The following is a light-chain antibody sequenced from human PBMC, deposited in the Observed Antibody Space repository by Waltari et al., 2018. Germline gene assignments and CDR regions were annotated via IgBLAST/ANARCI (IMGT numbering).Light chain of an antibody. CDR3: SSYSSSSTLYV. CDR2: EVN. Sequence: QSALTQPASVSGSPGQSITISCTGTSSDVGGYNYVSWYQQHPGKAPKVMIYEVNNRPSGVSNRFSGSKSGNTASLTISGLQADDEADYYCSSYSSSSTLYVFGTGTMVTVL. V-gene: IGLV2-14*01. CDR1: SSDVGGYNY. J-gene: IGLJ1*01.